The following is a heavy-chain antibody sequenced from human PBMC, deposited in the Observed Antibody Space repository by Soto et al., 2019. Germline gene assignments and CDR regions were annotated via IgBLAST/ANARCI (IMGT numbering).Heavy chain of an antibody. D-gene: IGHD3-22*01. CDR3: ARSNYYYDSSGHNYEDIDY. Sequence: SETLSLTCAVYGGSFSGYYWSWIRQPPGKGLEWIGEINHSGSTNYNPSLKSRVTISVDTSKNQLSLKLSSLRSEDTAVYYCARSNYYYDSSGHNYEDIDYWGQGTQVTVSS. J-gene: IGHJ4*02. CDR2: INHSGST. V-gene: IGHV4-34*01. CDR1: GGSFSGYY.